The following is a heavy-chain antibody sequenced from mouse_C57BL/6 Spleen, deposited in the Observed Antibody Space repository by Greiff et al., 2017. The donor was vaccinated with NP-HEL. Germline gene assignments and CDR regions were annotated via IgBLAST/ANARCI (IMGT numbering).Heavy chain of an antibody. CDR3: ASPRGWAMDY. CDR1: GFTFSDYG. Sequence: EVQLVESGGGLVKPGGSLKLSCAASGFTFSDYGMHWVRQAPEKGLEWVAYISSGSSTIYYADTVKGRFTISRDNAKNTLFLQMTSLRSEDTAMYYGASPRGWAMDYWGQGTSVTVSS. CDR2: ISSGSSTI. J-gene: IGHJ4*01. V-gene: IGHV5-17*01.